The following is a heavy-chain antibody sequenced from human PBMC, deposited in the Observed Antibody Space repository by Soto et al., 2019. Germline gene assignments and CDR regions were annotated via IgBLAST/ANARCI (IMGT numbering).Heavy chain of an antibody. D-gene: IGHD1-7*01. V-gene: IGHV4-59*01. CDR2: IYYSGST. CDR1: GGSISSYY. J-gene: IGHJ5*02. Sequence: PSETMSLTCTVSGGSISSYYWSWIRQPPGKGLEWIGYIYYSGSTNYNPSLKSRVTISVDTSKNQFSLKLSSVTAADTAVYYCARGNWNYYDWFDPWGQGTLVTVSS. CDR3: ARGNWNYYDWFDP.